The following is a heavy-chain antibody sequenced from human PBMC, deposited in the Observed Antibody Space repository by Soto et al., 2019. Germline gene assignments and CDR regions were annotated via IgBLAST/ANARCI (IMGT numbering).Heavy chain of an antibody. D-gene: IGHD4-17*01. J-gene: IGHJ4*02. CDR1: GFSLSTYDMG. CDR3: APAGDYDLLTFDH. CDR2: IYWDDDK. Sequence: QITLKESGPTLVRPAQTLTLTCDFSGFSLSTYDMGVAWIRQPPGQALEWLALIYWDDDKRYSPSLKDRLAISKDTSSNQVVLTITNMDPGDTATYFCAPAGDYDLLTFDHWGPGTLVTVSS. V-gene: IGHV2-5*02.